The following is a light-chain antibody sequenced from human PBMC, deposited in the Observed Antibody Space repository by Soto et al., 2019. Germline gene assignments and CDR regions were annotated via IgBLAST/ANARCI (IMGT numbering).Light chain of an antibody. V-gene: IGLV2-14*01. CDR1: SSDIGGYDY. CDR2: GVT. J-gene: IGLJ1*01. CDR3: TSYKSSSTHV. Sequence: QSVLTQPASVSGSPGQSITISCTGTSSDIGGYDYVSWYQHHPGKAPKFIIYGVTNRPSGVSHRFSGSKSANTASLTISGLQAEDEADYYCTSYKSSSTHVFGTGTKVTVL.